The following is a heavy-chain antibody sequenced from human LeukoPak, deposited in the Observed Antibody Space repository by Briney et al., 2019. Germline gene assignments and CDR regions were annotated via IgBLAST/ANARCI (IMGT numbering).Heavy chain of an antibody. V-gene: IGHV4-30-2*01. CDR2: IYHSGST. Sequence: SQTLSLTCAVSGGPISSGGYSWSWIRQPPGKGLEWIGYIYHSGSTYYNPSLKSRVTISVDRSKNQFSLKLSSVTAADTVVYYCARDNRSGWNPYNWFDPWGQGTLVTVSS. CDR3: ARDNRSGWNPYNWFDP. J-gene: IGHJ5*02. CDR1: GGPISSGGYS. D-gene: IGHD3-3*01.